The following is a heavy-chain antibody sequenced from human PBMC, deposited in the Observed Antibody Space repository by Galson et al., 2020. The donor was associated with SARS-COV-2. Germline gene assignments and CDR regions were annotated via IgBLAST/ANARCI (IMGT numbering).Heavy chain of an antibody. D-gene: IGHD3-10*01. Sequence: SETLSLTCTVSGGSISSYYWSWIRQPPGKGLEWIGYIYYSGSTNYNPSLKSRVTISVDTSKNQFSLKLSSVTAADTAVYYCARGWDRGLLWFGELLTDWFDPWGQGTLVTVSS. CDR2: IYYSGST. CDR3: ARGWDRGLLWFGELLTDWFDP. CDR1: GGSISSYY. J-gene: IGHJ5*02. V-gene: IGHV4-59*08.